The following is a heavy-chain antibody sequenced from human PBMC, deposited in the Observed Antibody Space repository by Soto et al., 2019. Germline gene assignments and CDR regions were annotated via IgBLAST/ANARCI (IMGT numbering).Heavy chain of an antibody. CDR1: GYTFTSYD. D-gene: IGHD6-13*01. J-gene: IGHJ5*02. CDR2: MNPNSGNT. CDR3: ARERSAAGAGWFDP. V-gene: IGHV1-8*01. Sequence: QVQLVQSGAEVKKPGASVKVSCKASGYTFTSYDINWVRQATGQGLEWMGWMNPNSGNTDYAQKFKGRATMTRNTSSTTAYMELSSLRSEDTAVYYSARERSAAGAGWFDPWGQGTLVTVSS.